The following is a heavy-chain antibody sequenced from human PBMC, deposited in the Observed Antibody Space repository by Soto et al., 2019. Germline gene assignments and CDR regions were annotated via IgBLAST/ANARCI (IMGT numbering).Heavy chain of an antibody. V-gene: IGHV3-30-3*01. J-gene: IGHJ5*02. Sequence: GGSLRLSCAASGFTFSSYAMHWVRQAPGKGLEWVAVISYDGSNKYYAESVKGRFTISRDNSKNTLYLQMNSLRAEDTAVYYCAREGEPKLWFGELLYSDWFDPWGQGTLVTVSS. CDR3: AREGEPKLWFGELLYSDWFDP. CDR2: ISYDGSNK. CDR1: GFTFSSYA. D-gene: IGHD3-10*01.